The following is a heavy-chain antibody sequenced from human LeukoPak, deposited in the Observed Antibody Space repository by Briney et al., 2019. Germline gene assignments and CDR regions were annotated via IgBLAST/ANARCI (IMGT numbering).Heavy chain of an antibody. CDR2: ISGSGGST. Sequence: PGGSLRLSCAASGFTFSSYGMSWVRQAPGKGLEWVPAISGSGGSTYYADSVKGRFTISRDNSKNTLYLQMNSLRAEDTAVYYCAKLKRWLQWGIDYWGQGTLVTVSS. CDR1: GFTFSSYG. J-gene: IGHJ4*02. CDR3: AKLKRWLQWGIDY. V-gene: IGHV3-23*01. D-gene: IGHD5-24*01.